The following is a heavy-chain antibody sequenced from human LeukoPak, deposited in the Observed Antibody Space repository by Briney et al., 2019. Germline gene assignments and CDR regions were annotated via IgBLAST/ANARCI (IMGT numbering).Heavy chain of an antibody. D-gene: IGHD3-10*01. V-gene: IGHV3-7*01. CDR3: AKDLGGWLRGDDAFDI. CDR1: GFTFSSYW. CDR2: IKQDGSEK. J-gene: IGHJ3*02. Sequence: GGSLRLSCAASGFTFSSYWMSWVRQAPGKGLEWVANIKQDGSEKYYVDSVKGRFTISRDNAKNSLYLQMNSLRAEDTAVYYCAKDLGGWLRGDDAFDIWGQGTMVTVSS.